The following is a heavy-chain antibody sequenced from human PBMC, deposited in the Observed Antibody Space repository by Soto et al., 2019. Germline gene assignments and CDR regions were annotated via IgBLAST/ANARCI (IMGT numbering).Heavy chain of an antibody. D-gene: IGHD4-17*01. CDR3: ARANGDYPYYGMDV. CDR2: ITPSFGTA. J-gene: IGHJ6*02. CDR1: GYTLTNYA. V-gene: IGHV1-69*13. Sequence: SVTGSCKASGYTLTNYALDWVRQAPGQGLEWMGGITPSFGTAKYAQKFQGRVTITADESTSTAYMELSSLRSEDTAVYYCARANGDYPYYGMDVWGQGTTVTVSS.